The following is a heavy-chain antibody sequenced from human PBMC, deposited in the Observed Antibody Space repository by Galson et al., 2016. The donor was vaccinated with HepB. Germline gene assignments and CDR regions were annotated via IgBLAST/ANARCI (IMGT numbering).Heavy chain of an antibody. J-gene: IGHJ2*01. D-gene: IGHD3-10*01. CDR2: IYNSGST. CDR1: GGSISSGDYY. V-gene: IGHV4-30-4*01. Sequence: LSLTCTVSGGSISSGDYYWSWIRQPPGKGLEWIGYIYNSGSTNYNPSLKSRVTISVDTSKDQFSLKLNSVTAADTAMYYCARLVYYGSGSYWYFDLWGRGTLVTVSS. CDR3: ARLVYYGSGSYWYFDL.